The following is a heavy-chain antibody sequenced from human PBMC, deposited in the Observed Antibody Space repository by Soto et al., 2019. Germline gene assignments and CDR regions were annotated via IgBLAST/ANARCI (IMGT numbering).Heavy chain of an antibody. D-gene: IGHD2-15*01. CDR3: ARDQGGPFDY. Sequence: SETLSLTCTVSGVSFSTYYWSWIRQAPGKGLEWIGYIYYSGSSNYNPSLKSRVTMSVDTSKNQLSLTLSSVTAADTAVYYCARDQGGPFDYWGQGTLVTVSS. V-gene: IGHV4-59*01. J-gene: IGHJ4*02. CDR2: IYYSGSS. CDR1: GVSFSTYY.